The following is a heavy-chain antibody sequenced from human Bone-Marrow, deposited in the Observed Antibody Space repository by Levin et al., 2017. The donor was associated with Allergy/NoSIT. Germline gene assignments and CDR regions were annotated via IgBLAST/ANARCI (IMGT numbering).Heavy chain of an antibody. CDR3: VKSLNTMTIHDGFDF. CDR1: KFIFDDYG. J-gene: IGHJ3*01. V-gene: IGHV3-9*01. CDR2: ISWNSGKT. Sequence: SLKISCATSKFIFDDYGMYWVRQAPGKGLEWVSGISWNSGKTHYADSVKGRFNISRDNAKNSLYLQMNSLRTEDTALYYCVKSLNTMTIHDGFDFWGQGTMVTVSA. D-gene: IGHD1/OR15-1a*01.